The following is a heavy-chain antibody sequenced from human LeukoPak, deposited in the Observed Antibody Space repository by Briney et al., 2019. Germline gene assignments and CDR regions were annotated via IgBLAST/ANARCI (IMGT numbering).Heavy chain of an antibody. D-gene: IGHD3-10*01. V-gene: IGHV4-59*08. CDR2: IYYSGST. CDR3: ARHLYSGNAFDI. Sequence: PSETLSLTCTVSGGSISSYYWSWIRQPPGKGLEWIGYIYYSGSTNYNPSLKSRVTISVDTSKNQFSLKLSSVTAADTAVYYCARHLYSGNAFDIWGQGTIVTVSS. J-gene: IGHJ3*02. CDR1: GGSISSYY.